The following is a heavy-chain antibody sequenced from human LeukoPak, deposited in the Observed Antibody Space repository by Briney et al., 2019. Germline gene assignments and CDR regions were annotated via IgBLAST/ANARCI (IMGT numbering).Heavy chain of an antibody. V-gene: IGHV4-39*07. CDR2: IYHSGST. Sequence: SETLSLTCTVSGGSISSSSYYWGWIRQPPGKGLEWIGSIYHSGSTYYNPSLKSRVTISVDTSKNQFSLKLSSVTAADTAVCYCARDGWATIFGVVIPGWFDPWGQGTLVTVSS. D-gene: IGHD3-3*01. J-gene: IGHJ5*02. CDR3: ARDGWATIFGVVIPGWFDP. CDR1: GGSISSSSYY.